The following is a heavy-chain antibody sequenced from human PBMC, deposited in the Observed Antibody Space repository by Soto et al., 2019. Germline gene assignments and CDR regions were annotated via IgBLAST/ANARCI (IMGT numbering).Heavy chain of an antibody. CDR2: TLHDGREP. V-gene: IGHV3-30*03. CDR1: GYSFKDYA. D-gene: IGHD4-17*01. Sequence: QVQLVESGGGVVQPGGSLRLSCVGSGYSFKDYAMHWVRQTPGKGLEWVAKTLHDGREPDYTASVKGRFTISRDNSKNTLYLQLSSLRGEDTAVYYCARVGYGDYLELWGQGALVSVS. J-gene: IGHJ4*02. CDR3: ARVGYGDYLEL.